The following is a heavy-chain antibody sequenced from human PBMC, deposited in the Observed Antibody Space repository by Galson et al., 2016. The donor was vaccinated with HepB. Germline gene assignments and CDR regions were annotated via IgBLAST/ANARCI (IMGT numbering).Heavy chain of an antibody. Sequence: SLRLSCAGSGFTFATYPMSWVRQAPGKGLEWVSGIRGSGGGIDYADSVKGRFTISRDNSKNTLYMQMSSLRAEDTAVYYCAKERVSRLTMVRGGLDPFDIWGHGTLVTVSA. CDR2: IRGSGGGI. J-gene: IGHJ3*02. CDR1: GFTFATYP. D-gene: IGHD3-10*01. CDR3: AKERVSRLTMVRGGLDPFDI. V-gene: IGHV3-23*01.